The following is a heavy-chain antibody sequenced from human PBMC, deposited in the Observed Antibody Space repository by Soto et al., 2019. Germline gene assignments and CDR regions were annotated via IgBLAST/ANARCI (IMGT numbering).Heavy chain of an antibody. CDR1: GGSISSSNW. J-gene: IGHJ4*02. CDR2: IYHSGST. V-gene: IGHV4-4*02. D-gene: IGHD3-10*01. CDR3: ARRWGEGRVDY. Sequence: QVQLQESGPGLVKPSGTLSLTCAVSGGSISSSNWWSWVRQPPGKGLQWIGEIYHSGSTNFIPSLKCRVTISVDKSRNQFSLTLSSVTAADTAVYYCARRWGEGRVDYWGQGTMVTVSS.